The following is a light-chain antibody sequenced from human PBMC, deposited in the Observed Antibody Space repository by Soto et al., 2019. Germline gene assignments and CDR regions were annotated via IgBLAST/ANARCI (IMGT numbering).Light chain of an antibody. CDR2: GGS. CDR1: QSVSNTY. Sequence: EIVLTQSPGTLSLSPGERATLSCRASQSVSNTYLAWYQQKPGQAPRLLMYGGSRRATGIPDRFSGSGSGTDFILTISRLEPEDFVVYFCQQYGRSPGTFGQGTKLELK. V-gene: IGKV3-20*01. CDR3: QQYGRSPGT. J-gene: IGKJ2*02.